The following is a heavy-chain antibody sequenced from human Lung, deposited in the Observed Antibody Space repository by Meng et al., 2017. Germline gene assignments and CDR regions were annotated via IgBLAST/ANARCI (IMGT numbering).Heavy chain of an antibody. CDR1: GCSISTSGYY. J-gene: IGHJ5*02. CDR2: IGHSGFT. CDR3: VRSSAWVRTGFDP. V-gene: IGHV4-39*01. D-gene: IGHD6-19*01. Sequence: QSPLREAGPGPVKPPEGLSLAWSVSGCSISTSGYYWGWIRQPPGKGLEWIGSIGHSGFTYYTPSLKSRVAVSLDTSKSQFSLMLTSVTAADTAVYYCVRSSAWVRTGFDPWGQGTLVTVSS.